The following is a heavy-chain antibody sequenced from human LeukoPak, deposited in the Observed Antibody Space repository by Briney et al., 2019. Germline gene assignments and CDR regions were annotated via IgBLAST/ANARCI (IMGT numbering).Heavy chain of an antibody. D-gene: IGHD2-15*01. J-gene: IGHJ4*02. CDR3: ARWTTHGGYCTGGCCYGLDY. CDR2: IYWDDDE. V-gene: IGHV2-5*02. CDR1: GFSLSTSGVG. Sequence: SGPTLVKPTLTLTLTCSFSGFSLSTSGVGVGWIRHPPGKALEWLAIIYWDDDERYSPSLQSRLTITKDTSKNQVVLTFINMDPVDTATYYYARWTTHGGYCTGGCCYGLDYWGQGTLVTVSS.